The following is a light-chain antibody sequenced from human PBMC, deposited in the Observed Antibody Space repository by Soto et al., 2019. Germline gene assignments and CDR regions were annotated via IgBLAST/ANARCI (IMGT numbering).Light chain of an antibody. J-gene: IGKJ5*01. CDR1: QSISSY. CDR2: AAS. CDR3: QQSYRVPIT. V-gene: IGKV1-39*01. Sequence: DIQMTQSPSSLSASVGDRVTITCRASQSISSYLNWYQQKPGKAPKLLIYAASSLQSGVPSRFSGSGSGTDFTLTISSLQPEDFATYYCQQSYRVPITFGQGTPLEIK.